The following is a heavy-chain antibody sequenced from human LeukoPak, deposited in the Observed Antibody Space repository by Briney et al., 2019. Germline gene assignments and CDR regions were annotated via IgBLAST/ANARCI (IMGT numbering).Heavy chain of an antibody. V-gene: IGHV3-21*01. D-gene: IGHD3-10*01. J-gene: IGHJ6*02. CDR2: ISSSSSYI. Sequence: GGSLRLSCAASGFTFSSYSMNWVRQAPGKGLEWVSSISSSSSYIYYADSVKGRFTISRDNAKNSLYLQMNSLRAEDTAVYYCARDHRFKFGGLDYYYGMDVWGQGTTVTVSS. CDR1: GFTFSSYS. CDR3: ARDHRFKFGGLDYYYGMDV.